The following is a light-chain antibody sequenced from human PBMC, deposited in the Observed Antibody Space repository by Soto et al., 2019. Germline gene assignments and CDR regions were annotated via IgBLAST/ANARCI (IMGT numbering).Light chain of an antibody. CDR2: EVT. Sequence: QSALTQPASVSGSPGQSITISCTGTSSDVGRYNYVSWYQHHPGKVPKLMIYEVTNRPSGVSNRFSGSKSGNTASLTISGLQTEDAADYYCSSYTTSDTVIFGGGTKVTVL. V-gene: IGLV2-14*01. CDR1: SSDVGRYNY. CDR3: SSYTTSDTVI. J-gene: IGLJ2*01.